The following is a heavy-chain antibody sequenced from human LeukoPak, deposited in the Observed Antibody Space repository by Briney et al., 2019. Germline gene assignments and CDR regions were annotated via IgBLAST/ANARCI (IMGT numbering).Heavy chain of an antibody. Sequence: GGSLRLSCAASGFIFSSYSMSWVRQAPGKGLEWVSVITGSGGNTYYADSVKGRFTISKDNSKNTVYLQMSSLRVDHTAVYYCAKAASSSWPSYYYGMDVWGQGTTVTVSS. CDR3: AKAASSSWPSYYYGMDV. CDR1: GFIFSSYS. D-gene: IGHD6-13*01. J-gene: IGHJ6*02. CDR2: ITGSGGNT. V-gene: IGHV3-23*01.